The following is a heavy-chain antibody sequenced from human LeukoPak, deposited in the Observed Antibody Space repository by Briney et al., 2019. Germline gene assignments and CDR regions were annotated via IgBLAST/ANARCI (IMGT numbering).Heavy chain of an antibody. V-gene: IGHV3-23*01. CDR1: GFTFSSYA. J-gene: IGHJ5*02. CDR3: AREPRGLRITIFGVVIESWFDP. D-gene: IGHD3-3*01. CDR2: VSGSGAHT. Sequence: GGSLRLSCAASGFTFSSYAMTWVRQAPGKGLQWVSAVSGSGAHTYYADSVKGRFTISRDNSRDTLYLQMNSLRAEDTAVYYCAREPRGLRITIFGVVIESWFDPWGQGTLVTVSS.